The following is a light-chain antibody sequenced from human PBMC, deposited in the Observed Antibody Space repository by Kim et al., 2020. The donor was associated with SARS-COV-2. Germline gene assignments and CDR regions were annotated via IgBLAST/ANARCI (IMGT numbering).Light chain of an antibody. V-gene: IGLV2-11*01. J-gene: IGLJ3*02. CDR2: DVN. CDR3: CSYAGTYTWV. Sequence: QSALTQPRSVSGSPGQSVTISCTGSSSDVGAYNYVSWYQQRPGKAPKLVICDVNRRPSGVPDRFSGSKSGNTASLTISGVQAEDEADYYCCSYAGTYTWVFGGGTKLTVL. CDR1: SSDVGAYNY.